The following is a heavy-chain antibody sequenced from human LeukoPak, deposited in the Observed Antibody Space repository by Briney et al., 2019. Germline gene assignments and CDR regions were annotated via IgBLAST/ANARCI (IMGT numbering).Heavy chain of an antibody. CDR3: AREWGV. CDR2: ISGSGDST. D-gene: IGHD1-26*01. CDR1: GFTFSSYG. Sequence: QSGGSLRLSCAASGFTFSSYGMSWVRQAPGKGLEWVSGISGSGDSTHYADSVKGRFTISRDNSENTLYLQMHSLRVEDTAVYYCAREWGVWGKGTTVTVSS. V-gene: IGHV3-23*01. J-gene: IGHJ6*04.